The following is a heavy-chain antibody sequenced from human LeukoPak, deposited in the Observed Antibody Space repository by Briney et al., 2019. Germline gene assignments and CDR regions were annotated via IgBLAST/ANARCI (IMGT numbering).Heavy chain of an antibody. CDR1: GFIFSSYS. CDR2: ISSSSSYI. D-gene: IGHD5-12*01. CDR3: AKVGIYSGYELDY. Sequence: NPGGSVRLSCAASGFIFSSYSMNWVRQAPGKGLEWVSSISSSSSYISYADSVKGRFTISRDNSKNTLYHQMNSLRAEDTAVYYCAKVGIYSGYELDYWGQGTLVTVSS. V-gene: IGHV3-21*01. J-gene: IGHJ4*02.